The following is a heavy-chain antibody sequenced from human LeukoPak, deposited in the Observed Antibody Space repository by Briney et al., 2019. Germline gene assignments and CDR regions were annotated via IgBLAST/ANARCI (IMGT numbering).Heavy chain of an antibody. D-gene: IGHD2-2*01. CDR3: AKDSKGYCSSTSCYATFDY. V-gene: IGHV3-30*02. J-gene: IGHJ4*02. CDR2: IRYDGSNK. CDR1: GFTFSSYG. Sequence: GGSLRLSCAASGFTFSSYGMHWVRQAPGKGLEWVAFIRYDGSNKYYADSVKGRFTISRDNSKNTLYLQMNSLRAEDTAVYYCAKDSKGYCSSTSCYATFDYWGQGTLVTVSS.